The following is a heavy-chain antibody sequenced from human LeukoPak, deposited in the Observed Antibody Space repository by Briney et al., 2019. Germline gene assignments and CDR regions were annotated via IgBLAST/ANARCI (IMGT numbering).Heavy chain of an antibody. J-gene: IGHJ6*02. CDR1: GGSISSSSYY. Sequence: SETLSLTCTVSGGSISSSSYYWGWIRQPPGKGLEWIGSIYYSGSTYYNLSLKSRVTISVDTSKNQFSLKLSSVTAADTAVYYCAAMADYYYYGMDVWGQGTTVTVSS. V-gene: IGHV4-39*01. CDR2: IYYSGST. CDR3: AAMADYYYYGMDV. D-gene: IGHD5-18*01.